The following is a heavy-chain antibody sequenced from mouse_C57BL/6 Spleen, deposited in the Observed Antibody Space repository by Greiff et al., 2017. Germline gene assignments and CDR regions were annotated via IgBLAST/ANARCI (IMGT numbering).Heavy chain of an antibody. Sequence: EVQLQQSGAELVRPGASVKLSCTASGFNIKDDYMHWVKQRPEQGLEWIGWIDPENGDTEYASKFQGKATITADTSSNTAYLQLSSLTSEDTAVYYCTTDLHYYGSRDYWGQGTTLTVSS. V-gene: IGHV14-4*01. D-gene: IGHD1-1*01. CDR1: GFNIKDDY. CDR2: IDPENGDT. J-gene: IGHJ2*01. CDR3: TTDLHYYGSRDY.